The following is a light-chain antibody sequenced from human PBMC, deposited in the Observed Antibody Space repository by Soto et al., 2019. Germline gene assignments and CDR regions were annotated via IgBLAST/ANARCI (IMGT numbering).Light chain of an antibody. CDR3: QQYENLPT. Sequence: IQMTQSPSSLSSSLGDRVTITCRASLPISNYLAWYQQKPGKIPNLLIYAASSLQNGVPSRFSGIGSGTDFTFTISRLQPEDIATYYCQQYENLPTFGQGTRLEIK. CDR1: LPISNY. CDR2: AAS. V-gene: IGKV1-33*01. J-gene: IGKJ5*01.